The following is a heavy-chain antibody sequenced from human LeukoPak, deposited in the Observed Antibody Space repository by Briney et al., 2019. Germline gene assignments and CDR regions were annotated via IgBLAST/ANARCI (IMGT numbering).Heavy chain of an antibody. CDR1: GFTFGDYA. V-gene: IGHV3-49*04. Sequence: PGGSLRLSCTASGFTFGDYAMSWVRQAPGKGLEWVGFIRSKAYGGTTEYAASVKGRFTISRDDSKSIAYLQMNSLKTEDTAVYYCTRDSHDILTQPYYYYYGMDVWGQGTTVTVSS. CDR2: IRSKAYGGTT. J-gene: IGHJ6*02. D-gene: IGHD3-9*01. CDR3: TRDSHDILTQPYYYYYGMDV.